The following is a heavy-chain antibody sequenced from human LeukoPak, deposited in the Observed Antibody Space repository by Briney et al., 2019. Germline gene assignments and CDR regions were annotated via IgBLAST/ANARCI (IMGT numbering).Heavy chain of an antibody. J-gene: IGHJ4*02. CDR2: ISGSGGST. V-gene: IGHV3-23*01. CDR1: GFTFSSYA. CDR3: ASHPAVTGKYYFDY. Sequence: GGSLRLSCAASGFTFSSYAMSWVRQAPGKGLEWVSAISGSGGSTYYADSVKGRFTISRDNSKNTLYLQMNSLRAEDTAVYYCASHPAVTGKYYFDYWGQGTLVTVSS. D-gene: IGHD6-19*01.